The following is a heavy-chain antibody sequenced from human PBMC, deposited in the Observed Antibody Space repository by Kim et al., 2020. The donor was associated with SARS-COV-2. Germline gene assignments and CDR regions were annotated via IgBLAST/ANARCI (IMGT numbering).Heavy chain of an antibody. D-gene: IGHD3-10*01. CDR2: ISGSGGST. CDR1: GFTFSSYA. Sequence: GGSLRLSCAASGFTFSSYAMSWVRQAPGMGLEWVSAISGSGGSTYYADSVKCRFTISRDNSKNTLYLQMNSLRAEDTAVYYCAKIGILLWFGELHPNFDYWGQGTLVTVSS. V-gene: IGHV3-23*01. J-gene: IGHJ4*02. CDR3: AKIGILLWFGELHPNFDY.